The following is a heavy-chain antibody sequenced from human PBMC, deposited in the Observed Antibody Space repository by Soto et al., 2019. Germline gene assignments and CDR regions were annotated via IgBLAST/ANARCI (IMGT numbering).Heavy chain of an antibody. D-gene: IGHD3-10*01. V-gene: IGHV3-15*01. J-gene: IGHJ6*02. CDR3: TTSGSSLPYSYSGMDV. CDR1: GFTFTYAW. Sequence: EVQLVESGGGLVKPGGSLRLSCAASGFTFTYAWMSWVRQAPGKGLEWVGRIKSKTDGGTTDYAAPVKGRFTISRDDSKNTLFLQINSLKTEDSAVYYCTTSGSSLPYSYSGMDVWGQGTTVTVSS. CDR2: IKSKTDGGTT.